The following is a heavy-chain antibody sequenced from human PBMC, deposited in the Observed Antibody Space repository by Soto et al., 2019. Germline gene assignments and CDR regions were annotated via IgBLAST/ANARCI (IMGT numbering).Heavy chain of an antibody. CDR1: GFTFSSYS. CDR3: AKDLTYYYDSSGYYS. Sequence: GGSLRLSCAASGFTFSSYSMNWVRQAPGKGLEWVSYISSSSSTIYYADSVKGRFTISRDNAKSSLYLQMNSLRAEDTAVYYCAKDLTYYYDSSGYYSGGQGTLVIVSS. D-gene: IGHD3-22*01. J-gene: IGHJ5*01. V-gene: IGHV3-48*01. CDR2: ISSSSSTI.